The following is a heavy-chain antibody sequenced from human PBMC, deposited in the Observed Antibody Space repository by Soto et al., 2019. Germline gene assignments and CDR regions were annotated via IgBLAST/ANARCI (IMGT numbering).Heavy chain of an antibody. Sequence: QVQLVQSGAEVKKPGSSVKVSCKASGGTFSSYAISWVRQAPGQGLEWMGGIIPIFGTANYAQKFQGRVTVTAAVSTDTATMELSSLRSEDTAEDSGASCGAGYKLPLSDFWCGMALCGQGTTVTASS. CDR2: IIPIFGTA. CDR3: ASCGAGYKLPLSDFWCGMAL. D-gene: IGHD5-18*01. V-gene: IGHV1-69*12. CDR1: GGTFSSYA. J-gene: IGHJ6*02.